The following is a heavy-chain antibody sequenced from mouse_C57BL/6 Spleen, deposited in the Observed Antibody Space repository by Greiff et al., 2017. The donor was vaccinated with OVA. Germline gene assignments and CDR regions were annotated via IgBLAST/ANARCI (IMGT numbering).Heavy chain of an antibody. CDR1: GFTFSDFY. CDR3: ARIGSSYDWYFDV. V-gene: IGHV7-1*01. Sequence: EVMLVESGGGLVQSGRSLRLSCATSGFTFSDFYMEWVRQAPGKGLEWIAASRNKANDYTTEYSASVKGRFIVSRDTSQSILYLQMNALRAEDTAIYYCARIGSSYDWYFDVWGTGTTVTVSS. CDR2: SRNKANDYTT. J-gene: IGHJ1*03. D-gene: IGHD1-1*01.